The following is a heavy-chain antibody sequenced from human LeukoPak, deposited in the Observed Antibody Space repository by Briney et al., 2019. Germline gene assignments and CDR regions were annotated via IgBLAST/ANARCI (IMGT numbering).Heavy chain of an antibody. J-gene: IGHJ4*02. CDR1: GFTVSSYA. D-gene: IGHD6-13*01. Sequence: PGGSLRLSCAASGFTVSSYAMGCVRQAPGGGLEWVSAISGSGGSTYYADSVKGRFTISRDNSKNTLYLQMNSLRAEDTAVYYCAKDLAGANYWGQGTLVTVSS. V-gene: IGHV3-23*01. CDR3: AKDLAGANY. CDR2: ISGSGGST.